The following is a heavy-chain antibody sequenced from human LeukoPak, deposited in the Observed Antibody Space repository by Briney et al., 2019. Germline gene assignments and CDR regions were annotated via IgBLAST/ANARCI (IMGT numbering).Heavy chain of an antibody. CDR3: ARAPPRRDGNTHRVYYFDY. J-gene: IGHJ4*02. D-gene: IGHD5-24*01. CDR2: IKQDGRDK. V-gene: IGHV3-7*01. CDR1: GFTFSSYW. Sequence: GGSLRLSCAASGFTFSSYWMSWVRQAPGKGLEWVANIKQDGRDKYYVDSVKGRFTISRDNAKNSLYLQMNSLRVEETAVYYCARAPPRRDGNTHRVYYFDYWGQGSLVTVSS.